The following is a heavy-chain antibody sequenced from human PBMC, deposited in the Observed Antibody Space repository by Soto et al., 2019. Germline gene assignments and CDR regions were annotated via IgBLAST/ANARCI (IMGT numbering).Heavy chain of an antibody. Sequence: GGSLRLSCVVSGFTFSNYAMSWVRKTPGKGLEWVSGITSDGSTTWYADFVEGRFTISRDNSKNTVYLQLNSPRGEDAAVYFCAKGGSSGWPGGEDFWGQGTMVTVSS. D-gene: IGHD6-19*01. J-gene: IGHJ4*02. CDR2: ITSDGSTT. CDR3: AKGGSSGWPGGEDF. V-gene: IGHV3-23*01. CDR1: GFTFSNYA.